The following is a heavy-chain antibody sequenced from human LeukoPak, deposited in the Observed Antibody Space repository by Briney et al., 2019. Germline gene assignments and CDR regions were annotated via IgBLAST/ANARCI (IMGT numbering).Heavy chain of an antibody. CDR2: IRYDGSNK. D-gene: IGHD2-15*01. CDR1: GFTFSSYG. J-gene: IGHJ4*02. CDR3: AKDVSRGSCYDY. Sequence: SGGSLRLSCAASGFTFSSYGMHWVRQAPGKGLEWVAFIRYDGSNKYYADSVKGRFTISRENSKNTLYLQMNSLRAEDTAVYYCAKDVSRGSCYDYWGQGTLVTVSS. V-gene: IGHV3-30*02.